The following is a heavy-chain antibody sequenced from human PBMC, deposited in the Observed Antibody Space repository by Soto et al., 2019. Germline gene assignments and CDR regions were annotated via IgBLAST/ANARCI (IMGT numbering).Heavy chain of an antibody. CDR1: GYTFTSYY. Sequence: ASVKVSCKASGYTFTSYYMHWVRQAPGQGLQWMGIINPSGGSTSYAQKFRGRVTMTRDKSTTKVYMELSSLRSEDTAVYYCAREAHSRYYFDYWGQGTLVTVSS. CDR2: INPSGGST. V-gene: IGHV1-46*01. J-gene: IGHJ4*02. CDR3: AREAHSRYYFDY.